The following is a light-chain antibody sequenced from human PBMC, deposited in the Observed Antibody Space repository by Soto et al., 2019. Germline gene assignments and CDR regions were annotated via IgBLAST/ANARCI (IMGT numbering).Light chain of an antibody. V-gene: IGKV3-15*01. J-gene: IGKJ1*01. Sequence: EVVLTQSPATLSVSPGEGVTLSCRASQGIGDTLAWYQHKPGQTPRLLIYDTSARATGVPARFSGSRSGPDFTLTISRLEPEDFVVYYCQQYGTSIQTFGQGTKVDIK. CDR3: QQYGTSIQT. CDR1: QGIGDT. CDR2: DTS.